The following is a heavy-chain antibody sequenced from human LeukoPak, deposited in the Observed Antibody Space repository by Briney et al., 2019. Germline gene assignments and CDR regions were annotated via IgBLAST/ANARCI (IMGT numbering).Heavy chain of an antibody. CDR1: GFTFSDYW. D-gene: IGHD3-10*01. CDR3: ARDRGPRTGFMVREAYDY. CDR2: INTDGRIT. V-gene: IGHV3-74*01. Sequence: GGSLRLSCAASGFTFSDYWIHWVRQAPGKGLVWVSRINTDGRITNYADSVKGRSSISRDNAKNTLYLQMSSLRAEDTAVYYCARDRGPRTGFMVREAYDYWGQGTLVTVSS. J-gene: IGHJ4*02.